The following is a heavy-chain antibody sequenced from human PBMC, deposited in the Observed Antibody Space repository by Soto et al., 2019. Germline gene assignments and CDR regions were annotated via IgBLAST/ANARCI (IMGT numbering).Heavy chain of an antibody. CDR1: GYTFTSYD. CDR2: MNPNSGNT. V-gene: IGHV1-8*01. J-gene: IGHJ6*03. CDR3: ARAHWRQRWGYYYYMDV. D-gene: IGHD3-16*01. Sequence: ASVKVSCKASGYTFTSYDINWVRQATGQGLEWMGWMNPNSGNTGYAQKFQGRVTMTRNTSISTAYMELSSLRSEDTAVYYCARAHWRQRWGYYYYMDVWGKGTTVTVSS.